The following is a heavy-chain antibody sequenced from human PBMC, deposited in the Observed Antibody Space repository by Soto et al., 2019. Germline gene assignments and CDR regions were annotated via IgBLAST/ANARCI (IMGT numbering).Heavy chain of an antibody. J-gene: IGHJ5*02. V-gene: IGHV4-34*01. D-gene: IGHD2-8*01. Sequence: KTSETLSLTCAVYGGSFSGYYWSWIRQPPGKGLEWIGEINHSGSTNYNPSLKSRVTISVDTSKNQFSLKLSSVTAADTAVYYCARGIGRTIVLGSRGFDPWGQGTLVTVSS. CDR2: INHSGST. CDR3: ARGIGRTIVLGSRGFDP. CDR1: GGSFSGYY.